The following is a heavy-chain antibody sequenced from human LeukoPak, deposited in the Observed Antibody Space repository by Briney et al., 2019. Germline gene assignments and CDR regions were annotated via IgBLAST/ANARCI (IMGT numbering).Heavy chain of an antibody. CDR1: GFTFSAYG. J-gene: IGHJ4*02. CDR2: ISYDGSYQ. CDR3: ARERRRDGYNYKDY. Sequence: GGSLRLSCAVSGFTFSAYGMHWVRQVPGKGLEWVAVISYDGSYQAYADSVKGRFTVFRDSSKNTLYLQLNSLRPEDTGLYYCARERRRDGYNYKDYWGQGTQVSVSS. D-gene: IGHD5-24*01. V-gene: IGHV3-30*04.